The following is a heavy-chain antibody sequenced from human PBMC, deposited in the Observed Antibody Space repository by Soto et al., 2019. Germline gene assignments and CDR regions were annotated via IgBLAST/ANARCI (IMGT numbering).Heavy chain of an antibody. CDR1: GVPFSSYS. CDR3: ARDIGVGPLRIAVAH. Sequence: GGSLRLSCAASGVPFSSYSMNWVRQAPGKGLEWVSSISSSSSYIYYADSVKGRFTISRDNAKNSLYLQMNSLRAEDTAVYYCARDIGVGPLRIAVAHWGQGTLVTVSS. J-gene: IGHJ4*02. V-gene: IGHV3-21*01. CDR2: ISSSSSYI. D-gene: IGHD6-19*01.